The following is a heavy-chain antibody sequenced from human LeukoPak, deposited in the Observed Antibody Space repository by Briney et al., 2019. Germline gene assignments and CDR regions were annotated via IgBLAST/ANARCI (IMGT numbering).Heavy chain of an antibody. Sequence: SETLSLTCTVSGGSISSSSYYWGWIRQPPGKGLEWIGSIYYSGSTYYNPSLKSRVTISVDTSKNQFSLKLSSVTAADTVVYYCASRYCSGGSCPFDYWGQGTLVTVSS. CDR2: IYYSGST. CDR3: ASRYCSGGSCPFDY. J-gene: IGHJ4*02. CDR1: GGSISSSSYY. D-gene: IGHD2-15*01. V-gene: IGHV4-39*01.